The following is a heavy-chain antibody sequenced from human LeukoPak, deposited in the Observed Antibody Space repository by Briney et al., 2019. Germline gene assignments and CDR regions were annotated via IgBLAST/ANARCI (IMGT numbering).Heavy chain of an antibody. CDR2: ISYDGSNK. Sequence: PGGSLRLSCAASGFTFSSYAMHWVRQAPGKGLEWVAVISYDGSNKYYADSVKGRFTISRDNSKNTLYLQMNSLRAEDTAVYYCASIKEGTYSSSAKDAFDIWGQGTMVTVSS. J-gene: IGHJ3*02. D-gene: IGHD6-13*01. CDR3: ASIKEGTYSSSAKDAFDI. V-gene: IGHV3-30-3*01. CDR1: GFTFSSYA.